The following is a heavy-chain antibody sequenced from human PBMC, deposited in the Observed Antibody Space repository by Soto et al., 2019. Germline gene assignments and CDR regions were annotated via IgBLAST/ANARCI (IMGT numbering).Heavy chain of an antibody. CDR1: GFTFSYYW. J-gene: IGHJ3*02. CDR2: IHSDGTTT. Sequence: ELKLVESGGGLVQPGGSLRLSCAASGFTFSYYWMHWVRQAPGTGLVWVSHIHSDGTTTTYADSVKGRFTVSRDNTKNTLYWQMNSLRAEDTAVYYCARCDRCGFDILGQGTVAIVSS. CDR3: ARCDRCGFDI. D-gene: IGHD2-21*01. V-gene: IGHV3-74*01.